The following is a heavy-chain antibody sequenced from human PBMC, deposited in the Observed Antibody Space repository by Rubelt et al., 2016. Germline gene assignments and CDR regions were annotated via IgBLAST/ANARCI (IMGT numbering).Heavy chain of an antibody. D-gene: IGHD3-22*01. CDR1: GGSFSGYY. CDR3: ARETSGYFDY. J-gene: IGHJ4*02. V-gene: IGHV4-34*01. CDR2: IYYSGST. Sequence: QVQLQQWGAGLLKPSETLSLTCAVYGGSFSGYYWSWIRQPPGKGLEWIGYIYYSGSTYYNPSLKSRVTISVDTSKNQFSLKLSSVTAADTAVYYWARETSGYFDYWGRGTLVTVSS.